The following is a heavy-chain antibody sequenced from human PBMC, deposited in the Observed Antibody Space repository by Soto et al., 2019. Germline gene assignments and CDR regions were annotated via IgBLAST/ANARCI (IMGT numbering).Heavy chain of an antibody. CDR1: GGSFSGYY. CDR2: INHSGNT. V-gene: IGHV4-34*01. Sequence: SETLSLTCAVYGGSFSGYYWSWIRQPPGKGLEWIGEINHSGNTNYNPSLKSRVTISVDTSKNHFSLKLTSVTAADTAVYFCVSHRNYIVVSGSFFDYWSQGTLVTVSS. CDR3: VSHRNYIVVSGSFFDY. D-gene: IGHD6-19*01. J-gene: IGHJ4*02.